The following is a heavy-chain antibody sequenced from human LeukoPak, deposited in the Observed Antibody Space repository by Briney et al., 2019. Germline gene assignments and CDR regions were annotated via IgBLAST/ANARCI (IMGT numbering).Heavy chain of an antibody. CDR2: ISNDGSNK. V-gene: IGHV3-30*18. D-gene: IGHD3/OR15-3a*01. J-gene: IGHJ4*02. CDR3: AKRDGTGYYYFDY. CDR1: GFTFSNYG. Sequence: ARSLRLSCAASGFTFSNYGMHWVRQAPGKGLEWVALISNDGSNKYYADSVKGRFTISRDNSKNTLYLQMNSLRVEDTAVYYCAKRDGTGYYYFDYWGQGTLVTVSS.